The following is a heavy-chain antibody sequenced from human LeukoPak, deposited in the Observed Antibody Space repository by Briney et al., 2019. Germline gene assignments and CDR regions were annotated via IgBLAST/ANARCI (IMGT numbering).Heavy chain of an antibody. CDR3: ARSIAVAGNPDI. D-gene: IGHD6-19*01. CDR1: GFTFSSYS. J-gene: IGHJ3*02. V-gene: IGHV3-21*01. CDR2: ISSSSSYI. Sequence: GGSLRLSCAASGFTFSSYSMNWVRQAPGKGLEWVSSISSSSSYIYYADSVKGRFTISRDNAKNSLYLQMNSLRAEETAVYYCARSIAVAGNPDIWGQGTMVTVSS.